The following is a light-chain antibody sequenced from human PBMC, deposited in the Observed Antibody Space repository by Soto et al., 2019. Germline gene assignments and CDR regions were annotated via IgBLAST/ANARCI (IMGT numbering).Light chain of an antibody. CDR2: GAS. CDR1: RNINRE. V-gene: IGKV3-15*01. J-gene: IGKJ4*01. CDR3: QQYCDYPPLF. Sequence: EIVMTQSPATLSVSPGERATLSCRASRNINRELAWYQEKPGQAPRLLISGASIRATGIPARFSGSGSGTEFTLTISSLQSEDFTVYYCQQYCDYPPLFFGGGTKVEIK.